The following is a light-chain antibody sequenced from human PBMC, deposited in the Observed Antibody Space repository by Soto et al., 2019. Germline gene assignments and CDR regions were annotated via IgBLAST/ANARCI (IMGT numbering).Light chain of an antibody. CDR2: EVS. Sequence: HSALTQPPSASGSPGQSVTISCTGTSSDVGGYNYVSWYQQHPGKAPKLMIYEVSKRPSGVPDRFSGSKSGNTASLTVSGLQAEDEADYYCSSYAGNKNVFGTGTKLTVL. V-gene: IGLV2-8*01. CDR3: SSYAGNKNV. CDR1: SSDVGGYNY. J-gene: IGLJ1*01.